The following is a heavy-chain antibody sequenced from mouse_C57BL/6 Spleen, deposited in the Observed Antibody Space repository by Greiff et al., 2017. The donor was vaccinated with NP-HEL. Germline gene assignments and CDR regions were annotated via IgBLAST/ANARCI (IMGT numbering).Heavy chain of an antibody. D-gene: IGHD1-1*01. CDR1: GYTFTDYE. Sequence: QVQLQQSGAELVRPGASVTLSCKASGYTFTDYEMHWVKQTPVHGLEWIGAIDPETGGTAYNQKFKGKAILTADKSSSTAYMELRSLTSEDSAVYYCTRDYYGSVFDYWGQGTTLTVSS. V-gene: IGHV1-15*01. CDR2: IDPETGGT. J-gene: IGHJ2*01. CDR3: TRDYYGSVFDY.